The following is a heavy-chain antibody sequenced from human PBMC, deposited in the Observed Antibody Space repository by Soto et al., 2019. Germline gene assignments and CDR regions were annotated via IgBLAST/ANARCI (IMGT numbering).Heavy chain of an antibody. CDR1: GFTFSSYA. CDR3: AKVQWQLPARGAFDI. V-gene: IGHV3-23*01. CDR2: ISGSGGST. D-gene: IGHD6-19*01. J-gene: IGHJ3*02. Sequence: GGSLRLSCAASGFTFSSYAMSWVRQAPGKGLEWVSAISGSGGSTYHADSVKGRFTISRDNSKNTLYLQMNSLRAEDTAVYYCAKVQWQLPARGAFDIWGQGTMVTVSS.